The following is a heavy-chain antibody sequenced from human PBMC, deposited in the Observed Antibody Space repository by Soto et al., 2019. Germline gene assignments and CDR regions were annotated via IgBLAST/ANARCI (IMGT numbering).Heavy chain of an antibody. CDR1: GGSISSYY. D-gene: IGHD2-2*01. CDR3: ARGAPTKKFDY. Sequence: KPSETLSLTCTVSGGSISSYYWSWIRQPPGKGLEWIGYIYYSGSTNYNPSLKSRVTISVDTSQNQFSLKLSSVTAADTAVYYCARGAPTKKFDYWGQGTLVTVSS. V-gene: IGHV4-59*01. CDR2: IYYSGST. J-gene: IGHJ4*02.